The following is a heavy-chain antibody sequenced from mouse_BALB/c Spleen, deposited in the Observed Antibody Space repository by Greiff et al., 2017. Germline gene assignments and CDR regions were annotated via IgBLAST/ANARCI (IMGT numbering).Heavy chain of an antibody. CDR2: ISNGGGST. CDR3: SRHEGAARAPFYAMDY. CDR1: GFTFSSYT. V-gene: IGHV5-12-2*01. Sequence: EVQLQESGGGLVQPGGSLKLSCAASGFTFSSYTMSWVRQTPEKRLEWVAYISNGGGSTYYPDTVKGRFTISRDNAKNTLYLQMSSLKSEDTAMYYWSRHEGAARAPFYAMDYWGQGTSVTVSS. J-gene: IGHJ4*01. D-gene: IGHD3-1*01.